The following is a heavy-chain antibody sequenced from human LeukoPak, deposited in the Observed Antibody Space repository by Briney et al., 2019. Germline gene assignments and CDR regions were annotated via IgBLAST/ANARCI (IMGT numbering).Heavy chain of an antibody. J-gene: IGHJ4*02. V-gene: IGHV3-23*01. CDR1: GFTFSTYT. CDR2: IYNSGAGI. CDR3: AKDVAPDSGWDLDY. D-gene: IGHD6-19*01. Sequence: GGSLRLSCAASGFTFSTYTMSWVRQAPGKELEWVSSIYNSGAGIFYADSVKGRFTISRDNSKNTLYLQMNSLRAEDTAVYYCAKDVAPDSGWDLDYWGQGTLVTVSS.